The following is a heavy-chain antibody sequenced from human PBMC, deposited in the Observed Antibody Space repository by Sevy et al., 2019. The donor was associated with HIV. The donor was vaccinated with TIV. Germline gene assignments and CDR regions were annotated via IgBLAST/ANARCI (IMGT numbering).Heavy chain of an antibody. CDR3: TRGYYYDSSGYSDY. Sequence: GGSLRLSCTGSGFTLGDYAMSWFRQAPGMGLEWVGFIRSKDYGGATEYAADVKGEFTISRDDSKSIADLQMNSLKTEDTAVYYCTRGYYYDSSGYSDYWGQGTMVTVSS. J-gene: IGHJ4*02. CDR2: IRSKDYGGAT. CDR1: GFTLGDYA. V-gene: IGHV3-49*03. D-gene: IGHD3-22*01.